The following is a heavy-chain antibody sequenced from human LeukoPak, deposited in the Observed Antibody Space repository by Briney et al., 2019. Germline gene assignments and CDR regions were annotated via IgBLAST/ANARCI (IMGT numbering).Heavy chain of an antibody. CDR2: MNPNSGNT. J-gene: IGHJ4*02. D-gene: IGHD6-13*01. V-gene: IGHV1-8*01. CDR1: GYTFTSYD. CDR3: ASGQGASRQDSSSWYSELLAQRRYYFDY. Sequence: GASVKVSCKASGYTFTSYDINWVRQATGQGLEWMGWMNPNSGNTGYAQKFQGRVTMTRNTSISTAYMELSSLRSEDTAVYYCASGQGASRQDSSSWYSELLAQRRYYFDYWGQGTLVTVSS.